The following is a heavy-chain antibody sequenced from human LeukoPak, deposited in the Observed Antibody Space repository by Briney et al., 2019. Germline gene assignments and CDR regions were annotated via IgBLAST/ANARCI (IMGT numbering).Heavy chain of an antibody. J-gene: IGHJ6*03. CDR1: GFTVSSNY. V-gene: IGHV3-53*01. CDR3: ARALYYDFWSGYYMDV. D-gene: IGHD3-3*01. Sequence: GGSLRLSCAASGFTVSSNYMSWVRQAPGKGLEWVSVIYSGGSAYYADSVKGRFTISRDNSKNTLYLQMNSLRAEDTAVYYCARALYYDFWSGYYMDVWGKGTTVTVSS. CDR2: IYSGGSA.